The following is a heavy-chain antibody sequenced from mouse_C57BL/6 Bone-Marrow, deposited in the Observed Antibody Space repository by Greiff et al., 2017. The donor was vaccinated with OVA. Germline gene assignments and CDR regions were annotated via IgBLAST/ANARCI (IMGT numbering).Heavy chain of an antibody. CDR3: TSIYDGYFWFAY. V-gene: IGHV14-4*01. J-gene: IGHJ3*01. CDR2: IAPENGDT. D-gene: IGHD2-3*01. CDR1: GFNIKDDY. Sequence: EVQLQESGAELVRPGASVKLSCTASGFNIKDDYMHWVKQRPEQGLEWIGWIAPENGDTEYASKFQGKATITADTSSNTAYLQLSSLTSEDTAVYYCTSIYDGYFWFAYWGQGTLVTVSA.